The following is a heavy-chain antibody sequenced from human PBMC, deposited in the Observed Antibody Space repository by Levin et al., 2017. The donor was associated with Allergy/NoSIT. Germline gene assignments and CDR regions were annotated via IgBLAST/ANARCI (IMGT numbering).Heavy chain of an antibody. D-gene: IGHD5-12*01. CDR2: IYSGGRA. CDR3: VARSNGMDV. J-gene: IGHJ6*02. V-gene: IGHV3-66*01. CDR1: EFIVSSNY. Sequence: GGSPRLSCAASEFIVSSNYMSWVRQAPGKGLDWVSVIYSGGRAYYADSVKGRFTISRDNSKNTLYLQMNSLRAEDTAVYYCVARSNGMDVWGQGTTVTVSS.